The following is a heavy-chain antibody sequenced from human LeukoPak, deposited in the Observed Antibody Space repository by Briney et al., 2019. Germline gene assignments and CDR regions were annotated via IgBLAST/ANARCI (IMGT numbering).Heavy chain of an antibody. Sequence: GASVKVSCKASGYTFTGYYMHWVRQAPGQGLEWMGWINPNSGGTNYAQKFQGRVTMTRDTSISTAYMELSRLRSDDTAVYYCARDRVHGSGRSVDYWGQGTLVTVSS. J-gene: IGHJ4*02. CDR3: ARDRVHGSGRSVDY. V-gene: IGHV1-2*02. D-gene: IGHD3-10*01. CDR1: GYTFTGYY. CDR2: INPNSGGT.